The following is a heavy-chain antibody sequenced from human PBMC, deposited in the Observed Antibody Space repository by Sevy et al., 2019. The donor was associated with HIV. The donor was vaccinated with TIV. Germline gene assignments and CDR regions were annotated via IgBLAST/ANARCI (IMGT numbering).Heavy chain of an antibody. V-gene: IGHV1-18*01. CDR1: GYTFTSYG. CDR3: ARAKYYYDSSGYFDY. D-gene: IGHD3-22*01. J-gene: IGHJ4*02. CDR2: ISAYNGNT. Sequence: ASVKVSRKASGYTFTSYGISWVRQAPGQGLEWMGWISAYNGNTNYAQKLQGRVTMTTDTSTSTAYMELRSLRSDDTAVYYCARAKYYYDSSGYFDYWGQGTLVTVSS.